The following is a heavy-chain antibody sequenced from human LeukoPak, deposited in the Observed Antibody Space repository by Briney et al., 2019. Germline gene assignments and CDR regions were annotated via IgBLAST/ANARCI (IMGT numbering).Heavy chain of an antibody. CDR3: AKFRTRYYYDSSGSHY. Sequence: GGSLRLSCAASGFTFSSYAMSWVRQAPGKGLEWVSAISGSGGSTYYADSVKGRFTISRDNSKNTLYLQMNSLRAEDTAVYYCAKFRTRYYYDSSGSHYWGQGTLVTVSP. CDR2: ISGSGGST. V-gene: IGHV3-23*01. CDR1: GFTFSSYA. D-gene: IGHD3-22*01. J-gene: IGHJ4*02.